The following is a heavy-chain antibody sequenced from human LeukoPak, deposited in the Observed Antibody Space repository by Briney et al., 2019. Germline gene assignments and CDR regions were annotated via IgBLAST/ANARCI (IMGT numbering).Heavy chain of an antibody. V-gene: IGHV4-59*08. CDR2: IYYSGGT. CDR1: GGSISSYY. CDR3: ARQRIAVAGTDFDY. J-gene: IGHJ4*02. D-gene: IGHD6-19*01. Sequence: SETLSLTCAVSGGSISSYYWSWTRQPPGKGLEWIGYIYYSGGTNYNPSLKSRVTISVDTSKNQFSLKLSSVTAADTAVYYCARQRIAVAGTDFDYWGQGTLVTVSS.